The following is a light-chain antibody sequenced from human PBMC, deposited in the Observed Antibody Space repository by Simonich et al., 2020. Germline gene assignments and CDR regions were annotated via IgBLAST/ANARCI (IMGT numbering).Light chain of an antibody. Sequence: GAPGQRVTISCTGSSSNIGAGYEVHWYQQLPGTAPKLLISGNSNRPSGVPDRFSGSKSGTSASLAITGLQAEDEADYYCQSYDSSLSGSVFGGGTKLTVL. CDR3: QSYDSSLSGSV. V-gene: IGLV1-40*01. J-gene: IGLJ3*02. CDR2: GNS. CDR1: SSNIGAGYE.